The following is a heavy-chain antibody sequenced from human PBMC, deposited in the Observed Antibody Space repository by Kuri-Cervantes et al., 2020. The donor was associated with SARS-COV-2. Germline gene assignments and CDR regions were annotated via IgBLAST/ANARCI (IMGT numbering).Heavy chain of an antibody. J-gene: IGHJ6*02. CDR2: INSDGSST. CDR3: AKAISNYPSYYYYGMDV. V-gene: IGHV3-74*01. Sequence: GEFLKISCAASGFTFSSYWMHWVRQAPGKGLVWVSRINSDGSSTSYADSVKERFTISRDNAKNTLYLQMNSLRAEDTAVYYCAKAISNYPSYYYYGMDVWGQGPTVTVSS. CDR1: GFTFSSYW. D-gene: IGHD4-11*01.